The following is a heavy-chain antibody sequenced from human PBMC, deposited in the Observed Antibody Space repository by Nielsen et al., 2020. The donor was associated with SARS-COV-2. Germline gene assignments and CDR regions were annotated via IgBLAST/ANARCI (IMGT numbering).Heavy chain of an antibody. CDR3: ARSITGTTTSFDY. Sequence: GESLKISCAASGFTFSSYSMHWVRQAPGKGLEWVSSISSSSSYIYYADSVKGRFTISRDNAKNSLYLQMNSLRAEDTAVYYCARSITGTTTSFDYWGQGTLVTVSS. J-gene: IGHJ4*02. CDR1: GFTFSSYS. V-gene: IGHV3-21*04. CDR2: ISSSSSYI. D-gene: IGHD1-20*01.